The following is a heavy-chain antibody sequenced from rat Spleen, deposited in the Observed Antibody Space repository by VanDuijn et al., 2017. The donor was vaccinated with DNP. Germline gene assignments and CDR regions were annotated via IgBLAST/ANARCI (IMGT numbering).Heavy chain of an antibody. D-gene: IGHD1-4*01. CDR1: GFSLTSFH. J-gene: IGHJ1*01. Sequence: QVQLKESGPGLVQPSQTLSLTCTVSGFSLTSFHVHWVRQPPGKGLEWMGIIQSGGSTDYNSTLKSRLSINRDTSKSQVFLKMNSVQTEDTAMYCCARTTRIYWYFDFWGPGTMVTVSS. CDR2: IQSGGST. V-gene: IGHV2-27*01. CDR3: ARTTRIYWYFDF.